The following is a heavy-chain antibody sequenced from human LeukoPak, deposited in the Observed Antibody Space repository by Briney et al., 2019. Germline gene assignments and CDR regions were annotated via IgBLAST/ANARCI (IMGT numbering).Heavy chain of an antibody. J-gene: IGHJ4*02. D-gene: IGHD5-18*01. CDR2: IYSGGGA. CDR3: ARVKLSHGDSYGYNPYYFDY. Sequence: PSETLSFTSTVSGGSICGFYWSWIRQTAGHRLEWLVRIYSGGGAYYNTSLKSRVTTSLAASKNQFSLQISFVTAAAAAVYYCARVKLSHGDSYGYNPYYFDYWGQGTLVTVSS. CDR1: GGSICGFY. V-gene: IGHV4-4*07.